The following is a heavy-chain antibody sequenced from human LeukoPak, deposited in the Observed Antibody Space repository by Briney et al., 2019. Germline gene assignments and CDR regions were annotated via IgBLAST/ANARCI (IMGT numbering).Heavy chain of an antibody. CDR2: INPNSGGT. V-gene: IGHV1-2*06. Sequence: ASVKVSCKASGYSITGYYMHWVRQAPGQGLEWMGRINPNSGGTNYAQKFQGRVTMTRDTSIGTAYMELTSLRSDDTAVYYCARGKGDYWGQGTLVTVSS. CDR1: GYSITGYY. J-gene: IGHJ4*02. CDR3: ARGKGDY.